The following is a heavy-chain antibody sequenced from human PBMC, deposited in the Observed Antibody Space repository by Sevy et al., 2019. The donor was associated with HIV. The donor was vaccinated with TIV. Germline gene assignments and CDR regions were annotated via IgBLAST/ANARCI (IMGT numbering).Heavy chain of an antibody. CDR1: GGSISSGGYS. Sequence: SETPSLTCAVSGGSISSGGYSWSWIRQPPGKGMEWIGYIYHSGSTYYNPSLKSRLTISVDRSKNQFSLKLSSVTAADTAVYYCARGYYDSSGWKFDYWGQGTLVTVSS. D-gene: IGHD3-22*01. CDR2: IYHSGST. J-gene: IGHJ4*02. V-gene: IGHV4-30-2*01. CDR3: ARGYYDSSGWKFDY.